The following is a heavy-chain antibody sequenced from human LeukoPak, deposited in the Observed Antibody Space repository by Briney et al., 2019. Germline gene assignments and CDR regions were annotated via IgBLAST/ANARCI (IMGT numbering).Heavy chain of an antibody. Sequence: SETLSLTCAVYGGSFSGYYWSWIRQPPGKGLEWIGYISYSGNTNYNPSLKSRVTMSVDTSKNQFSLKVSSVTAADTAVYYCARGVVPAALDYYYMNVWGKGTTVTVSS. CDR2: ISYSGNT. D-gene: IGHD2-2*01. J-gene: IGHJ6*03. V-gene: IGHV4-59*01. CDR1: GGSFSGYY. CDR3: ARGVVPAALDYYYMNV.